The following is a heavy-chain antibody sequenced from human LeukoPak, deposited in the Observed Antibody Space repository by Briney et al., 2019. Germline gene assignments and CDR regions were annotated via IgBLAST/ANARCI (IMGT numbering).Heavy chain of an antibody. CDR2: IKQDGGEK. CDR1: GFSFNTYW. Sequence: GGSLRLSCVASGFSFNTYWMSWVRQAPGKGLEWVANIKQDGGEKYYVDSVKGRFTISRDNAKNSVYLQMNRLRVEDTAVYYCARRSYRGVIGVYYYYYMDVWGKGTPVTVSS. CDR3: ARRSYRGVIGVYYYYYMDV. D-gene: IGHD3-16*02. J-gene: IGHJ6*03. V-gene: IGHV3-7*01.